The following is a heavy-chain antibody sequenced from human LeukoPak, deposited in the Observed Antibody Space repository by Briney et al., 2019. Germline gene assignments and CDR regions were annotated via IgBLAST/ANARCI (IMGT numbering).Heavy chain of an antibody. Sequence: NPSETLSLTCTVSGGSISSGDYYWSWIRQPPGKGLEWIGYIHYSGSTYYNPSLKSRVTISVDTSKNQFSLKLSSVTAADTAVHYCSRWDNWNVLSFDYWGQGTLVTVSS. J-gene: IGHJ4*02. CDR3: SRWDNWNVLSFDY. V-gene: IGHV4-30-4*01. D-gene: IGHD1-20*01. CDR2: IHYSGST. CDR1: GGSISSGDYY.